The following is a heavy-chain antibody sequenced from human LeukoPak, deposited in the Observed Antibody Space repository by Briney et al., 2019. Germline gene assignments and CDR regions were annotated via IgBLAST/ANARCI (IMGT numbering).Heavy chain of an antibody. CDR1: GFTFSSYW. Sequence: GGSLRLSCAVSGFTFSSYWMNWVRQAPGKGLEWVASIRQDGGEKSYVDSVKGRFTISRDNTKNSLYLQINSLRAEDTAVYYCARDGTAAGHYFDLWGQGTLVTVSS. V-gene: IGHV3-7*01. CDR2: IRQDGGEK. CDR3: ARDGTAAGHYFDL. J-gene: IGHJ4*01. D-gene: IGHD6-13*01.